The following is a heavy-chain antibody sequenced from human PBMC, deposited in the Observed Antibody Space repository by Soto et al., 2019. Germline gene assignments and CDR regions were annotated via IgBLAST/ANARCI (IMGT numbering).Heavy chain of an antibody. CDR2: IYNGGRP. CDR3: AREEGSAYNFGYGMDV. V-gene: IGHV3-53*01. Sequence: GSLRLSCAASGFTVRTNFMNWVRQAPGKGLEWVSIIYNGGRPDYADSVKGRFTVSRDNSKNTLYLQMNSLRVEDTGVYYCAREEGSAYNFGYGMDVWGQGTTVTVSS. J-gene: IGHJ6*02. CDR1: GFTVRTNF. D-gene: IGHD5-18*01.